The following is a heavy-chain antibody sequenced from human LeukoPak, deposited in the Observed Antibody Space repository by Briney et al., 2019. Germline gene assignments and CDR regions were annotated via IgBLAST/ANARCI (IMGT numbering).Heavy chain of an antibody. V-gene: IGHV1-18*01. Sequence: GASAKVSCKASGYTFTSYGISWVRQAPGQGLEWMGWISAYNGNTNYAQKLQGRVTMTTDTSTSTAYMELRSLRSDDTAVYYCARGTYYYDSSGYYSAPFGFDYWGQGTLVTVSS. CDR1: GYTFTSYG. J-gene: IGHJ4*02. CDR2: ISAYNGNT. D-gene: IGHD3-22*01. CDR3: ARGTYYYDSSGYYSAPFGFDY.